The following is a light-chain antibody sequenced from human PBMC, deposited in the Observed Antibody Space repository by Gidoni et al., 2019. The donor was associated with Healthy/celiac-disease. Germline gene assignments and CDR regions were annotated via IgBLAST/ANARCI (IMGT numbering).Light chain of an antibody. V-gene: IGKV3-11*01. Sequence: EIVFTQSPATLSLSPGERATLSCRASQSVSSYLAWHQQKPGQAPRLLIYDASNRATGIPARFSGSGSGTDFTLTISSLEPEDFAVYYCQQRSNWLYTFGQGTKLEIK. CDR3: QQRSNWLYT. CDR2: DAS. J-gene: IGKJ2*01. CDR1: QSVSSY.